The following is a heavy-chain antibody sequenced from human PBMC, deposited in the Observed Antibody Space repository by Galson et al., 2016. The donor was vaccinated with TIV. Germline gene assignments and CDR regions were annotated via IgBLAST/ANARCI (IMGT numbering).Heavy chain of an antibody. J-gene: IGHJ4*02. D-gene: IGHD1-1*01. CDR1: GFTVPYNY. CDR2: IFSDGTS. V-gene: IGHV3-53*01. Sequence: SLRLSFPASGFTVPYNYMNLVRQAPGKGLEWVSLIFSDGTSYYADALKGRFTISRDNSKNTLYLQMNSLRAEDTAVYYCAKTTPAEVQRGYYFDFWGQGTLVTVSS. CDR3: AKTTPAEVQRGYYFDF.